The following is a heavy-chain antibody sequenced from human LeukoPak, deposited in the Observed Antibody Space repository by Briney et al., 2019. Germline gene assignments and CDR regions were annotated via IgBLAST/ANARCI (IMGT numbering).Heavy chain of an antibody. CDR3: ARDIGYCSSTRCYGDYYYYYMDV. Sequence: SETLSLTCTVSGGSISSYYWSWIRQPPGKGLEWVGYIYNSGSTNYNPSLKSRVTISVDTSKNQFSLKLSSVTAADTAVYYCARDIGYCSSTRCYGDYYYYYMDVWGKGTTVSVSS. V-gene: IGHV4-59*01. CDR2: IYNSGST. CDR1: GGSISSYY. D-gene: IGHD2-2*01. J-gene: IGHJ6*03.